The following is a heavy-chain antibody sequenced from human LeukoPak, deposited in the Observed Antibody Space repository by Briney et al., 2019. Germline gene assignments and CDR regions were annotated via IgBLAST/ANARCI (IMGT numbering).Heavy chain of an antibody. CDR1: GYTFTSYY. CDR3: ARAREHYYGSGSSYFQH. J-gene: IGHJ1*01. V-gene: IGHV1-46*01. Sequence: ASVKVSCKASGYTFTSYYLHWVRQAPGQGLEWMGLINPSGGSTSYAQKFQGRVTMTRDTSTSTVYMELSRLRSEDTAVYYCARAREHYYGSGSSYFQHWGQGTLVTVSS. D-gene: IGHD3-10*01. CDR2: INPSGGST.